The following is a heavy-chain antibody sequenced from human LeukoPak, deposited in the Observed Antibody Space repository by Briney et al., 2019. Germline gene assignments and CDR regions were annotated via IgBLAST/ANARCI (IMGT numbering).Heavy chain of an antibody. CDR3: ARSPTVVKYRYYYYYYMDV. V-gene: IGHV3-21*01. J-gene: IGHJ6*03. CDR1: GFTFSSYS. Sequence: GGSLRLSCAASGFTFSSYSMNWVRQAPGKGLEWVSSISSSSSYIYYADSVKGRFTISRDNAKNSLYLQMNSLRAEDTAVYYCARSPTVVKYRYYYYYYMDVWGKGTTVTISS. CDR2: ISSSSSYI. D-gene: IGHD4-23*01.